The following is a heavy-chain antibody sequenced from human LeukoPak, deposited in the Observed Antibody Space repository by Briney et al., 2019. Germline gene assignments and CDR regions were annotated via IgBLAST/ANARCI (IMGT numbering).Heavy chain of an antibody. CDR3: ARVGGH. D-gene: IGHD3-10*01. V-gene: IGHV3-23*01. CDR2: VSGSGDTT. CDR1: GFSFGNHA. J-gene: IGHJ4*02. Sequence: PGGSLRLSCAASGFSFGNHAMIWVRQAAGKGLEWVSVVSGSGDTTHYADSVRGRFTISRDNSKNTLYLQMNSLRVEDTAVYYCARVGGHWGQGTLVTVSS.